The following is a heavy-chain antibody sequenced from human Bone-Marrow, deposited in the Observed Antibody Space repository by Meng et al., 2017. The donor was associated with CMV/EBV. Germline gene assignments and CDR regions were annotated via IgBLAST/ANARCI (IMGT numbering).Heavy chain of an antibody. CDR1: GFTFSSYG. J-gene: IGHJ6*01. Sequence: GESLKISCAASGFTFSSYGMHWVRQAPGKGLEWVSSISSSSSYIYYADSVKGRFTISRDNAKNSLYLQMNSLRAEDTAVYYCARVQGQQLVTYYYGMDVWGQGTTVTVSS. V-gene: IGHV3-21*01. D-gene: IGHD6-13*01. CDR3: ARVQGQQLVTYYYGMDV. CDR2: ISSSSSYI.